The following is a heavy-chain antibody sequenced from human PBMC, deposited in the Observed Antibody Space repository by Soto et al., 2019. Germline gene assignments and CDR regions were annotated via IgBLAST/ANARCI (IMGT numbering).Heavy chain of an antibody. CDR2: ISYRGST. V-gene: IGHV4-59*01. D-gene: IGHD3-22*01. J-gene: IGHJ5*02. CDR3: ASSGIVGREVNTWFDP. Sequence: SETLSLTCXVSAGSITTSYWSWIRQPLGKALEWIGYISYRGSTNYNPSLKSRLTISIDTSKSQISLKLTSMTTADTAVYYRASSGIVGREVNTWFDPWGQGTLVTVSS. CDR1: AGSITTSY.